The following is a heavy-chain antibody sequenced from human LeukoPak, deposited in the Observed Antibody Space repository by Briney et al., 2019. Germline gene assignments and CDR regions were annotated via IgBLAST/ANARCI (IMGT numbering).Heavy chain of an antibody. CDR1: GFAFSSNW. D-gene: IGHD6-13*01. CDR2: ISTDARTV. CDR3: ARESGIAAALDL. Sequence: GGSLRLSCAASGFAFSSNWMHWVRQGPGKGLVWVSHISTDARTVTYADFVKGRFTISRDNAKNTLYLQMNSLRAEDTAVYYCARESGIAAALDLWGQGTLVTVSS. J-gene: IGHJ5*02. V-gene: IGHV3-74*01.